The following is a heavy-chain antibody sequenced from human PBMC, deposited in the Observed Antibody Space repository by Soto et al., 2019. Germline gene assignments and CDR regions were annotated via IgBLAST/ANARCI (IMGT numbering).Heavy chain of an antibody. J-gene: IGHJ5*02. CDR2: SRNKANSYTT. Sequence: PGGSLRLSCAASGFTFSTYWMHWVRQAPGKGLVWVSHIDSDGSRNKANSYTTEYAASVRGRFTISRDDSKNSLYLQMNSLKTEDTAVYYCARDLGSWGQGTLVTVSS. CDR1: GFTFSTYW. V-gene: IGHV3-72*01. CDR3: ARDLGS.